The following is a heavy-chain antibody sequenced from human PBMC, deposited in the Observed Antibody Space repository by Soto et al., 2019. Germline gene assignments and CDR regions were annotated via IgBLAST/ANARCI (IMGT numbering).Heavy chain of an antibody. J-gene: IGHJ5*02. CDR2: IYYSGST. CDR3: ARETSSSGWFDP. D-gene: IGHD6-6*01. Sequence: PSETLSLTCAVSGGSISSGDYSWSWFRQPPGKGLEWIGYIYYSGSTYYNPSLKSRVTISVDTSKNQFSLKLSSVTAADTAVYYCARETSSSGWFDPWGQGTLVTVSS. V-gene: IGHV4-30-4*01. CDR1: GGSISSGDYS.